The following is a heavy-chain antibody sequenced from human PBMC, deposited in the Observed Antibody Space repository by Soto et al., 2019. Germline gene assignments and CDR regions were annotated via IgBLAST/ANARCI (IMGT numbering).Heavy chain of an antibody. CDR2: IDWDDDK. J-gene: IGHJ3*02. D-gene: IGHD3-9*01. Sequence: GSGPTLGKPPQTPTLAWTFSGVSIRTSGGGVGWIRQPPGKALECLALIDWDDDKRYSPSLKSRLTITKDTSKNQVVLTMTNMDPVDTATYYCAHRDFDNHDAFDIWGQGTMVTVSS. CDR3: AHRDFDNHDAFDI. V-gene: IGHV2-5*02. CDR1: GVSIRTSGGG.